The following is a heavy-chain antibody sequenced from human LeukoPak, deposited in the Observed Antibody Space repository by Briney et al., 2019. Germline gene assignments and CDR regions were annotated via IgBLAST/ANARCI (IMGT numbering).Heavy chain of an antibody. Sequence: SETLSLTCNVSGGSISSYYWSWIRQPPGKGLEWIGYMYYSGNTNYNPSLKSRVTTSVDSSKNQFSLKLSSVTAAGTAAYYCARHTLVGARNAFDIWGQGTMVTVSS. V-gene: IGHV4-59*08. CDR1: GGSISSYY. D-gene: IGHD1-26*01. J-gene: IGHJ3*02. CDR2: MYYSGNT. CDR3: ARHTLVGARNAFDI.